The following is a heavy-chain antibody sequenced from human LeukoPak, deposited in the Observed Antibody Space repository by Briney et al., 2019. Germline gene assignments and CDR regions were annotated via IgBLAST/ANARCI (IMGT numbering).Heavy chain of an antibody. CDR2: IYYSGST. V-gene: IGHV4-39*01. Sequence: SETLSLTCTISGRSISSSSYYWGWIRQPPGKGLEWIGSIYYSGSTYYNPSLKSRVTISVVTSKNPFSLKLSSVTAADTAVYYCARMGAIAAASWGQGTLVTVSS. CDR3: ARMGAIAAAS. CDR1: GRSISSSSYY. D-gene: IGHD6-13*01. J-gene: IGHJ5*02.